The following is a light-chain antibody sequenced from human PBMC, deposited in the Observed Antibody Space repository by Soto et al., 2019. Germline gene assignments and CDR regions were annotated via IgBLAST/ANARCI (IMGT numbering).Light chain of an antibody. Sequence: EIVMTQSPATLSVSPGERATLSCRASQSVSSNLAWYQQKPGQAPRLLIYAASTRATGIPDRFSGSGSGTDFTLTISRLDPEDFAVYYCQQYGTSPRTFGQGTKVDIK. CDR2: AAS. CDR1: QSVSSN. J-gene: IGKJ1*01. V-gene: IGKV3-20*01. CDR3: QQYGTSPRT.